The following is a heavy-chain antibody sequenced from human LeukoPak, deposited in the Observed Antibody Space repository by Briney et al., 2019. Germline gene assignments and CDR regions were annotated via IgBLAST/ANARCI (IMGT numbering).Heavy chain of an antibody. D-gene: IGHD6-6*01. Sequence: GGSLRLSCAASGFTFSSYWMSWVRQAPGKGLVWVSRINNDGSSTSYADSVRGRFSISRDNAKNTLYLQMNSLSAEDTAVYYCATGLSGYASSLGYWGQGTLVTVSA. CDR1: GFTFSSYW. J-gene: IGHJ4*02. V-gene: IGHV3-74*01. CDR2: INNDGSST. CDR3: ATGLSGYASSLGY.